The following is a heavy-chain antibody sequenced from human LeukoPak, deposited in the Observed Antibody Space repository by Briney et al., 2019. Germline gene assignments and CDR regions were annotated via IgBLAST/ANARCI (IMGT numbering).Heavy chain of an antibody. D-gene: IGHD5-12*01. J-gene: IGHJ4*02. CDR2: IYYSGST. CDR1: GGSISSSSYY. Sequence: KPSETLSLTCTVSGGSISSSSYYWGWIRQPPGKGLEWIGSIYYSGSTYYNPSLKSRVTISVDTSKNQFSLKLSSVTAADTAVYYCARRTFISNVDIVATIRDYWGQGTLVTVSS. V-gene: IGHV4-39*07. CDR3: ARRTFISNVDIVATIRDY.